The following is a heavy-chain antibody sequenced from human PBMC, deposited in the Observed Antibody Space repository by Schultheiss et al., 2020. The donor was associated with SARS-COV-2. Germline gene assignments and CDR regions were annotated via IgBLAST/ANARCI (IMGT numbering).Heavy chain of an antibody. CDR2: IYYRGNT. CDR1: GGSISSSNW. V-gene: IGHV4-4*02. D-gene: IGHD6-19*01. CDR3: ARDRDSSAWYWSGLDV. J-gene: IGHJ6*02. Sequence: SETLSLTCAVSGGSISSSNWWSWVRQPPGKGLEWIGYIYYRGNTNYNPSLKSRVTISVDTSKNQFSLKLSSVTAADTAVYYCARDRDSSAWYWSGLDVWGQGTTVTVSS.